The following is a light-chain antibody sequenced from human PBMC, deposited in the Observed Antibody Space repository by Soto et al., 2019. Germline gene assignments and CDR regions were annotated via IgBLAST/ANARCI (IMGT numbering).Light chain of an antibody. J-gene: IGLJ2*01. V-gene: IGLV2-14*01. CDR2: DVS. Sequence: QSALTQPASVSGSPGQSITISCTGTSSDVGAYNYVSSYQQHPGKAPNLMIYDVSNRPSGVSNRFSGSKSGNTASLTISGLQAEDDADYYCSSYTSSSTLYVVFGGGTKLTVL. CDR1: SSDVGAYNY. CDR3: SSYTSSSTLYVV.